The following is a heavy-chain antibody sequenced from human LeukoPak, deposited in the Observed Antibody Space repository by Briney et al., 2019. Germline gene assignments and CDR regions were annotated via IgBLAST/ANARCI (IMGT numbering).Heavy chain of an antibody. J-gene: IGHJ5*02. D-gene: IGHD1-14*01. CDR1: GFTFSSYG. V-gene: IGHV3-23*01. CDR3: ARAPVFDNEA. Sequence: PGGTLRLSCAGSGFTFSSYGMSWVRQAPGKGLEWVSGISGSGGSTDYADSVKGRFTISRDNSKNTLYLQMNSLRAEDTAVYYCARAPVFDNEAWGQGTLVTVSS. CDR2: ISGSGGST.